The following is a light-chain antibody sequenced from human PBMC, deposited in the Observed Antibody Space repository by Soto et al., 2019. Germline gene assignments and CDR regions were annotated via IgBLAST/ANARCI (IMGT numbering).Light chain of an antibody. CDR2: GAS. V-gene: IGKV3-20*01. J-gene: IGKJ5*01. Sequence: EIVLTQSPGTLSLSPGERATLSCRASHSVSSSYLAWYQQKPGQAPRLLIYGASSRATGTPDRFHGSGAGTDFTLSISRLEPEDFAVYYCQQYGGSPPITFGQGTRLHMK. CDR3: QQYGGSPPIT. CDR1: HSVSSSY.